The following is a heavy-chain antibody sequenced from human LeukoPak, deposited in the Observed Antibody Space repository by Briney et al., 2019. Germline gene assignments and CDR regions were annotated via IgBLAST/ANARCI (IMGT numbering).Heavy chain of an antibody. CDR3: ARGGTQYYYDSSGYFDY. CDR2: ISAYNGNT. V-gene: IGHV1-18*01. Sequence: ASVKVSCKASGYTFTSYGISWVRQAPGQGLEWMGWISAYNGNTNYAQKLQGRVTMTTDTPTSTAYMELRSLRSDDTAVYYCARGGTQYYYDSSGYFDYWGQGTLVTVSS. J-gene: IGHJ4*02. D-gene: IGHD3-22*01. CDR1: GYTFTSYG.